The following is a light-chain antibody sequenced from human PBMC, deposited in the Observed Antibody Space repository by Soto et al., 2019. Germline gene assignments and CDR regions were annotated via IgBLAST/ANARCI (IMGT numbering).Light chain of an antibody. CDR1: SSDVGGYTF. CDR2: DVI. CDR3: SSYTTTSTYV. Sequence: QSVLTQPASVSGSLGQSITISCTGTSSDVGGYTFVSWYQQHPGKAPKLMIYDVITRAPGVSSRFSGSKSGNTASLTISGLQAEDEADYYCSSYTTTSTYVFGSGTKLTVL. V-gene: IGLV2-14*01. J-gene: IGLJ1*01.